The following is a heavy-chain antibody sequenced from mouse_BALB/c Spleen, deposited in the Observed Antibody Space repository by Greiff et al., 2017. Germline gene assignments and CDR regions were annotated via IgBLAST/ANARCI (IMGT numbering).Heavy chain of an antibody. D-gene: IGHD1-1*01. J-gene: IGHJ4*01. CDR2: IRLKSNNYAT. V-gene: IGHV6-6*02. CDR1: GFTFSNYW. CDR3: TGVLRPRRAMDY. Sequence: EVKLVESGGGLVQPGGSMKLSCVASGFTFSNYWMNWVRQSPEKGLEWVAEIRLKSNNYATHYAESVKGRFTISRDDSKSSVYLQMNNLRAEDTGIYYCTGVLRPRRAMDYWGQGTSVTVSS.